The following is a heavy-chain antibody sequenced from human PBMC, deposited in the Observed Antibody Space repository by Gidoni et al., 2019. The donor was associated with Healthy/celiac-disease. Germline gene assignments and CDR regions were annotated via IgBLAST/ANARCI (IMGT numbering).Heavy chain of an antibody. D-gene: IGHD3-3*01. CDR3: ARGPGYDFWSGPPTH. Sequence: QVQLVESGGGLVKPGWSLRLSCAASGFTFSDYYMSWIRQAPGKGLEWVSYISSSSSYTNYADSVKGRFTISRDNAKNSLYLQMNSLRAEDTAVYYCARGPGYDFWSGPPTHWGQGTLVTVSS. J-gene: IGHJ4*02. CDR2: ISSSSSYT. CDR1: GFTFSDYY. V-gene: IGHV3-11*06.